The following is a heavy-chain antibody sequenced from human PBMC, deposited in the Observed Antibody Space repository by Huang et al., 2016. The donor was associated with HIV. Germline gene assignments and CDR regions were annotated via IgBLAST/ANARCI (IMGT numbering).Heavy chain of an antibody. Sequence: QVQLVQSGAEVKKPGSSVKVSCKASGGSFRNFAIGWVRQAPGQGLEWMGGVIPTRGTANYAQKFQGRVTSIADESTSTAYMELSSLRSEDTAVYYCATVDYYDTSGPQRGYFDNWGQGTLVTVSS. V-gene: IGHV1-69*01. CDR2: VIPTRGTA. CDR3: ATVDYYDTSGPQRGYFDN. D-gene: IGHD3-22*01. CDR1: GGSFRNFA. J-gene: IGHJ4*02.